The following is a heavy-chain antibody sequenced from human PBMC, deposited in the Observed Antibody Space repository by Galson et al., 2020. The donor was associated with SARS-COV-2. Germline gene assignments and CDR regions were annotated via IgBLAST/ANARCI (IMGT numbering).Heavy chain of an antibody. D-gene: IGHD3-10*01. Sequence: GGSLRLSCAASGFTFSSYGMHWVRQAPGKGLEWVSGISWNSGSMGYADSVKGRFTISRDNAKNSVYLQMNSLRAEDTALYYCAKDQYGSATYGMDVWGQGTTVTVSS. V-gene: IGHV3-9*01. CDR2: ISWNSGSM. J-gene: IGHJ6*02. CDR1: GFTFSSYG. CDR3: AKDQYGSATYGMDV.